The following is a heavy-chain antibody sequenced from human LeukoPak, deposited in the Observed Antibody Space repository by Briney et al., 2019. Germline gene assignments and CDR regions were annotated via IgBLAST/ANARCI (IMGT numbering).Heavy chain of an antibody. J-gene: IGHJ4*02. CDR3: ARDFPPDH. Sequence: GASVNVSCTASGYTFTGYGISWVRQAPGQGLEWMGWISAYNGNTKSAQKLQGRVTMTTDTSTSTAYMELRSLRSDDTAVYDCARDFPPDHWGQGTLVTVSS. CDR1: GYTFTGYG. V-gene: IGHV1-18*04. CDR2: ISAYNGNT.